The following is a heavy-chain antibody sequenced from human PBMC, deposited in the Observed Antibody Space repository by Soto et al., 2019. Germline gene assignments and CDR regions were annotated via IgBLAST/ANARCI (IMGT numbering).Heavy chain of an antibody. J-gene: IGHJ6*02. CDR2: IRSKANSYAT. Sequence: EVQLVESGGGLVQPGGSLKLSCAASGFTFSGSAMHWVRQASGKGLEWVGRIRSKANSYATAYAASVKGRFTISRDDSKNTGYLQMNSLKTEDTAVYYCTRRTTVTTESYYYYGMDVWGQGTTVTVSS. D-gene: IGHD4-17*01. CDR1: GFTFSGSA. CDR3: TRRTTVTTESYYYYGMDV. V-gene: IGHV3-73*02.